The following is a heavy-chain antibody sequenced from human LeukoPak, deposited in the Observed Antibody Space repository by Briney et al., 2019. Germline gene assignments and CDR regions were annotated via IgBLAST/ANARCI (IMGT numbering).Heavy chain of an antibody. D-gene: IGHD4-17*01. Sequence: VGSLRLSCAASGFTFSSYWMSWVRQAPGKGLEWVANIKQDGSEKYYVDSVKGRFTISRDNAKNSLYLQMNSLRAEDTAVYYCARTTVTGDYDWFDPWGQGTLVTVSS. CDR1: GFTFSSYW. V-gene: IGHV3-7*01. J-gene: IGHJ5*02. CDR3: ARTTVTGDYDWFDP. CDR2: IKQDGSEK.